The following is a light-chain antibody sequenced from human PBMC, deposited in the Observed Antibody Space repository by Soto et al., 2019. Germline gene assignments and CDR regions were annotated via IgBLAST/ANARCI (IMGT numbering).Light chain of an antibody. J-gene: IGLJ3*02. CDR2: RNN. CDR3: QSFDSSLSVWV. Sequence: QSVLTQPPSVSGAPGQRVTISCTGSSSNIGADYDVHWYQHLPGTAPKLLIYRNNNRPSGVPDRFSGSKSGTSASLAITGLQAEDEADYYCQSFDSSLSVWVFGGGTKLTVL. CDR1: SSNIGADYD. V-gene: IGLV1-40*01.